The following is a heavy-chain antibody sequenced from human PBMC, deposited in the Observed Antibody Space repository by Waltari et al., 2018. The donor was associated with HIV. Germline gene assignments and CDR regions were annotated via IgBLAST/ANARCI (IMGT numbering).Heavy chain of an antibody. CDR2: IKEDGSEI. CDR3: ARRQQLTD. J-gene: IGHJ4*02. V-gene: IGHV3-7*01. CDR1: GFTFSSSW. D-gene: IGHD6-13*01. Sequence: RLVESGGGLVQPGGSLRLSCAASGFTFSSSWMTWVRQATGKGLEWVANIKEDGSEIHYVDSVKGRFTISRDNAKNSLYLQMNSLRAEDTAVYYCARRQQLTDWGQGTLVTVSS.